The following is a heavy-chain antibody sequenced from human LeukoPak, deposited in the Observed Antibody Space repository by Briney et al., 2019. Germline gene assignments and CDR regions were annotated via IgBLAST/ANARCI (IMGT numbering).Heavy chain of an antibody. CDR3: ARVAPTFTSTLGAFDI. V-gene: IGHV3-33*08. J-gene: IGHJ3*02. Sequence: GGSLRLSCAASGSTFSSYDMHWVRQAPGKGLEWVAVIWYDGSNKYYADSVKGRFTISRDNSKNTLYLQMNSLRAEDTAVYYCARVAPTFTSTLGAFDIWGQGTMVSVSS. D-gene: IGHD3-16*01. CDR2: IWYDGSNK. CDR1: GSTFSSYD.